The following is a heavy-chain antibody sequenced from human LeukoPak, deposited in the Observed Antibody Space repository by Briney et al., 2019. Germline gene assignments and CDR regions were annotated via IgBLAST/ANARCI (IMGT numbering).Heavy chain of an antibody. Sequence: ASVNVSCKASGFTFTSSAVQWVRQARGQRLEWIGWIVVGSGNTNYAQKFQERVTITRDMSTSTAYMELSSLRSEDTAVYYCAAEGDSSGWYPNFDYWGQGTLVTVSS. V-gene: IGHV1-58*01. D-gene: IGHD6-19*01. CDR3: AAEGDSSGWYPNFDY. CDR1: GFTFTSSA. CDR2: IVVGSGNT. J-gene: IGHJ4*02.